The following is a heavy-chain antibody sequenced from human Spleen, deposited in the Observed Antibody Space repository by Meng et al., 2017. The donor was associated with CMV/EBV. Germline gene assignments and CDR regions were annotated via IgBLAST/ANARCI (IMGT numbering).Heavy chain of an antibody. V-gene: IGHV4-34*01. CDR2: TIHGGNT. D-gene: IGHD4-23*01. CDR1: GGSLSGYY. Sequence: DVYGGSLSGYYWSWIRQPPGKGLEWIGETIHGGNTDYNPSLKSRLSISLDTSNNQFSLRLKSVTAADTAVYYCARGGGLRWSWYFDLWGRGTLVTVSS. J-gene: IGHJ2*01. CDR3: ARGGGLRWSWYFDL.